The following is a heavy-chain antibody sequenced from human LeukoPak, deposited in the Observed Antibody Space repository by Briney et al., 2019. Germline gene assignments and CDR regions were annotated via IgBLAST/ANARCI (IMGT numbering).Heavy chain of an antibody. CDR2: INHSGST. D-gene: IGHD3-16*01. CDR3: ARGLGGFDP. J-gene: IGHJ5*02. V-gene: IGHV4-34*01. CDR1: GGSFSGYY. Sequence: SETLSLTCAVYGGSFSGYYWSWIRQPPGKGLEWSGEINHSGSTNYNPSLKSRVTISVDTSKNQFSLKLSSVTAADTAVYYCARGLGGFDPWGQGTLVTVSS.